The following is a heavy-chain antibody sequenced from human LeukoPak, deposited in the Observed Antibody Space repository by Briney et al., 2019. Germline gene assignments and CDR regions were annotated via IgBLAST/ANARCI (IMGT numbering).Heavy chain of an antibody. CDR2: IGSSGGNT. CDR1: GFTFNNYA. CDR3: AKSPRITMVRGVIYYYYYYMDV. Sequence: GGSLRLSCAASGFTFNNYAMSWVRQAPGKGLEWVSSIGSSGGNTYYADSVKGRFTISRDNSRNTVYLQMNNLRAEDTAVYYCAKSPRITMVRGVIYYYYYYMDVWGKGTTVTVSS. D-gene: IGHD3-10*01. V-gene: IGHV3-23*01. J-gene: IGHJ6*03.